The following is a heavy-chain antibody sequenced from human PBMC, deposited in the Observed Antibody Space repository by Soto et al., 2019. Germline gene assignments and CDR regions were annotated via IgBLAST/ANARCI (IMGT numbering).Heavy chain of an antibody. Sequence: ASVKVSCKASENTFSTYLVHWVRQVHGQGLEWMGRHNGYNGQTEYSQKFQGRVTITRDTSAETAYLELRSLTSEDTAVYYCAGPHDRAGLGTWGQGTLVTVSS. CDR3: AGPHDRAGLGT. V-gene: IGHV1-3*01. J-gene: IGHJ5*02. CDR1: ENTFSTYL. CDR2: HNGYNGQT. D-gene: IGHD1-1*01.